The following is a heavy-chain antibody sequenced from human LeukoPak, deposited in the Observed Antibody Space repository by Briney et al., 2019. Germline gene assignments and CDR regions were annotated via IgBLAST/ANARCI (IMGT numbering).Heavy chain of an antibody. D-gene: IGHD3-22*01. J-gene: IGHJ3*02. CDR2: ISGSGGST. CDR3: AKDLAHYYDSTPDGDAFDI. V-gene: IGHV3-23*01. Sequence: GGSLRLSCAASGFTFSSYAMSWVRQAPGKGLEWVSAISGSGGSTYYADSVKGRFTISRDNSKNTLYLQMNSLRAGDTAVYYCAKDLAHYYDSTPDGDAFDIWGQGTMVTVSS. CDR1: GFTFSSYA.